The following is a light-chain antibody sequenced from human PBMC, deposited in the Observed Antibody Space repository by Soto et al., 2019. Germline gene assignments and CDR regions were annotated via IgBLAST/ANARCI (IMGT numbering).Light chain of an antibody. V-gene: IGKV1-5*01. CDR3: QQYSSYSAWT. CDR1: QNINKW. J-gene: IGKJ1*01. Sequence: DIHMTQSPSTLSASIGDRVTITCRASQNINKWLAWHQQKPGKAPKLLIYDASSLQSGVPPRFSGSGSGTEFTLTIRSLQPDDIATYYCQQYSSYSAWTFGEGTKVEIE. CDR2: DAS.